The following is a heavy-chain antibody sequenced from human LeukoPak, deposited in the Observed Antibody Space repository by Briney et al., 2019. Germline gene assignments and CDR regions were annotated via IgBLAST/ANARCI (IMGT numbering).Heavy chain of an antibody. CDR2: IIPIFGTA. D-gene: IGHD3-3*01. CDR1: GCTFSSYA. J-gene: IGHJ6*03. Sequence: SVKVSCKASGCTFSSYAISWVRQAPGQGLEWMGGIIPIFGTANYAQKFQGRVTITTDESTSTAYMELSSLRSEDTAVYYCARGAISPVRDYYYYYMDVWGKGTTVTVSS. V-gene: IGHV1-69*05. CDR3: ARGAISPVRDYYYYYMDV.